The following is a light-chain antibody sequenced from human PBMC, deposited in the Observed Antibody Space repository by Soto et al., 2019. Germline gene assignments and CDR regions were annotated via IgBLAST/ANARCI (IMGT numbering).Light chain of an antibody. CDR3: CSHAGSYTYV. V-gene: IGLV2-11*01. Sequence: QPALTQPRSVSGSPGHSLTISCTGTSSDVGGYNYVSWYQQYPGKVPKLMIYDVTKRPSGVPDRFSGSKSGNTASLTIAGLQAEDEADYYCCSHAGSYTYVFGTGTKVTAL. CDR1: SSDVGGYNY. J-gene: IGLJ1*01. CDR2: DVT.